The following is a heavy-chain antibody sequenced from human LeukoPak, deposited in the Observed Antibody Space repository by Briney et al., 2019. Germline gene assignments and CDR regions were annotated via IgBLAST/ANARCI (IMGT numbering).Heavy chain of an antibody. CDR2: IYYSGST. Sequence: SETLSLTCTVSGGSISSGDYYWSWIRQPPGKGLEWIGYIYYSGSTYYNPSLKSRVTISVDTSKNQFSLKLSSVTAADTAVYYCARGWGYYGSGSLNWFDPWGQGTLVTVSS. J-gene: IGHJ5*02. CDR3: ARGWGYYGSGSLNWFDP. V-gene: IGHV4-30-4*01. CDR1: GGSISSGDYY. D-gene: IGHD3-10*01.